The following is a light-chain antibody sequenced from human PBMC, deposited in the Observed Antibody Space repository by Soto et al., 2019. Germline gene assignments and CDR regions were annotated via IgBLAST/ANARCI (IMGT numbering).Light chain of an antibody. CDR3: QHYGSSPPIT. Sequence: EIVLTQSPVTLSLSPGERATLSCRASQSVSSRYLAWYQQRPGQAPRLLIYGASNRATGIPDRFSGSGSGTGSGTDFTLTISRLEPEDFAVYYRQHYGSSPPITFGQGTRLEIK. CDR2: GAS. CDR1: QSVSSRY. V-gene: IGKV3-20*01. J-gene: IGKJ5*01.